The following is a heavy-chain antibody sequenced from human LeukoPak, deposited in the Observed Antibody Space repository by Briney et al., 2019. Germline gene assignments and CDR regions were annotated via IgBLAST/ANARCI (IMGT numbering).Heavy chain of an antibody. CDR3: ARGPYYYDSSGSLYYFDY. D-gene: IGHD3-22*01. J-gene: IGHJ4*02. Sequence: SETLSLTCTVSGGSMSSYYWSWIRQPPGEGLEWIGYIYYSGSTNYNPSLKSRVTISVDTSKNQFSLKLSSVTAADTAVYYCARGPYYYDSSGSLYYFDYWGQGTLVTVSS. V-gene: IGHV4-59*01. CDR2: IYYSGST. CDR1: GGSMSSYY.